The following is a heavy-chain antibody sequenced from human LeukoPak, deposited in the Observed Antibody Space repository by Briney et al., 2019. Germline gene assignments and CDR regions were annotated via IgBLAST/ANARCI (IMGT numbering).Heavy chain of an antibody. V-gene: IGHV4-4*07. CDR3: AREEFHYDSSGYYERWYFNL. CDR1: GGSISSYY. CDR2: IYTSGNT. Sequence: KPSETLSLTCTVSGGSISSYYWSWIRQPAGKGLEWIGRIYTSGNTNYNPSLKSRVTMSVDTSKNQFSLKLSSVTAAGTAVYYCAREEFHYDSSGYYERWYFNLWGRGTLVTVSS. D-gene: IGHD3-22*01. J-gene: IGHJ2*01.